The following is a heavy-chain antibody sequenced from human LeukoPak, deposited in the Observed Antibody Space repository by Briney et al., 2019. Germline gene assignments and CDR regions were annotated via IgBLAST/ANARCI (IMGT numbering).Heavy chain of an antibody. Sequence: GASVKVSCKASGYTFTSYGISWVRQAPGQGLEWMGWISAYNGNTNYAQKLQGRVTMTTDTSTSTAYMELRSLTSDDTAVYYCARAIAAAGTPYGDYWGQGTLVTVSS. CDR1: GYTFTSYG. D-gene: IGHD6-13*01. CDR2: ISAYNGNT. V-gene: IGHV1-18*01. CDR3: ARAIAAAGTPYGDY. J-gene: IGHJ4*02.